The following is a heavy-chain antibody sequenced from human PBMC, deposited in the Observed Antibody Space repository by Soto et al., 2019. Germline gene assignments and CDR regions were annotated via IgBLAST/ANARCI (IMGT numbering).Heavy chain of an antibody. CDR3: AILLRSTYGMDV. V-gene: IGHV4-4*02. CDR2: IYHSGST. CDR1: GGSISSSNW. Sequence: QVQLQEWGPGLVKPSGTLSLTCAVSGGSISSSNWWTWVRQPPGKGLEWIGEIYHSGSTNYNPSLKSRVTISVDKSKIQFSLKVTSVTAADTAVYYCAILLRSTYGMDVWGQGTTVTVSS. J-gene: IGHJ6*02. D-gene: IGHD3-3*01.